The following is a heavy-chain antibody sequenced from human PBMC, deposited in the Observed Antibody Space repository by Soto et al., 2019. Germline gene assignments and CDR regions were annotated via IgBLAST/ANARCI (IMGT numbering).Heavy chain of an antibody. CDR1: GVSISSSTQY. J-gene: IGHJ4*02. CDR3: VCHVGNDRDCVFAY. V-gene: IGHV4-39*01. Sequence: SETLSLTCIVSGVSISSSTQYWGWIRQPPGKGLEWLASIYSSGRTYYNPPLKSRLTISVDTSKNQVSLELSTMTAADAAVYYCVCHVGNDRDCVFAYRSQRTLVTGSA. CDR2: IYSSGRT. D-gene: IGHD1-1*01.